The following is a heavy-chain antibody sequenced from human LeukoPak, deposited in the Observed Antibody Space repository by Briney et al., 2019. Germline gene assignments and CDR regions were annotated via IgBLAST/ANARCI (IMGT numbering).Heavy chain of an antibody. CDR2: IYDRGPA. CDR3: ARSRQASGLFNS. V-gene: IGHV4-30-2*01. J-gene: IGHJ5*01. D-gene: IGHD3-10*01. Sequence: SETLSLTCTVSGYAITSGGFSWNWIRQPPGKGLEWIGCIYDRGPAYYNPSLKSRFTISVDRPKNQFFLNVTSLTTADTAVYYCARSRQASGLFNSWGQGTLVVVSS. CDR1: GYAITSGGFS.